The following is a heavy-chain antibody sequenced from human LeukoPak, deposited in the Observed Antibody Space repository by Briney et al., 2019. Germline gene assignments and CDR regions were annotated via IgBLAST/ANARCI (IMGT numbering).Heavy chain of an antibody. CDR2: IYPGDSDT. V-gene: IGHV5-51*01. CDR1: ENSFTTSW. D-gene: IGHD1-14*01. CDR3: ANTRFKNLFDAFDI. Sequence: GESLKISCKASENSFTTSWIGWVRQMPGRGLEWMGIIYPGDSDTRYSPSFQGQVTISADKSISTAYLQWSSLKASDTAMYYCANTRFKNLFDAFDIWGQGTMVTVS. J-gene: IGHJ3*02.